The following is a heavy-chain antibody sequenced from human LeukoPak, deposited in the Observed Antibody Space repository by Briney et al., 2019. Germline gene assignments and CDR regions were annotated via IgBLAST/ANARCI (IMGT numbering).Heavy chain of an antibody. D-gene: IGHD2-2*01. V-gene: IGHV3-7*01. Sequence: GGSLRLSCAASGFTFSSYWMSWVRQAPGKGLEWVANIKQDGSEKYYVDSVKGRFTISRDNAKNSLYLQMNSLRAEDTAVYYCARSPSDIVVVPAHRGSYYYYYYYMDVWGKGTTVTVSS. CDR1: GFTFSSYW. CDR2: IKQDGSEK. CDR3: ARSPSDIVVVPAHRGSYYYYYYYMDV. J-gene: IGHJ6*03.